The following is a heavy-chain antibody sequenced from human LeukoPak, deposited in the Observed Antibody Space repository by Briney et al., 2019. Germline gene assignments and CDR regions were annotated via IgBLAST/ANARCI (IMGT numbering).Heavy chain of an antibody. CDR1: GFTISSNY. D-gene: IGHD3-22*01. CDR2: IYSGGST. CDR3: ARDRDDSSGYYYGYFDY. Sequence: GGSLRLSCAASGFTISSNYMSWGRQAPGKGLEWVSVIYSGGSTYYADSVKGRFTISRDNSKNTLYLQMNSLRAEDTAVYYCARDRDDSSGYYYGYFDYWGQGTLVTVSS. V-gene: IGHV3-66*01. J-gene: IGHJ4*02.